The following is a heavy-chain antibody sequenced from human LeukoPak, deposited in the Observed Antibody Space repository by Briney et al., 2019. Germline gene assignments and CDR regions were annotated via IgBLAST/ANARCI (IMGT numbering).Heavy chain of an antibody. CDR1: GFSFRNYA. V-gene: IGHV3-23*01. CDR2: ISGSGGST. D-gene: IGHD4-23*01. Sequence: PGGSLRLSCAASGFSFRNYAISWVRQAPGKGLEWVSSISGSGGSTYSADSVKGRFTISRENSNNTPYLQMNSLRADDTAMYYCAKDSEATITPLSAFDIWGQGTMVTVSS. CDR3: AKDSEATITPLSAFDI. J-gene: IGHJ3*02.